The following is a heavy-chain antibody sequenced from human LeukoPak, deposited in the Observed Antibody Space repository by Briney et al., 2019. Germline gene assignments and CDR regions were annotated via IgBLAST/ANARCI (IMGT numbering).Heavy chain of an antibody. V-gene: IGHV4-4*02. Sequence: PSETLSLTCVVSSGSISSSSWWSWVRQPPGKGLDWIGEIYHSGSTNCNPSLKSRVTISVDKSKNQFSLKLSSVTAADTAVYYCARHYGPWGQGTLVTVSS. CDR1: SGSISSSSW. J-gene: IGHJ5*02. D-gene: IGHD3-16*01. CDR3: ARHYGP. CDR2: IYHSGST.